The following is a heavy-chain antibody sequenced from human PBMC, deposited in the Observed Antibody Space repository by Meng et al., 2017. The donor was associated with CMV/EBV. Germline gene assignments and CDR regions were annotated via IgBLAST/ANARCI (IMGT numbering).Heavy chain of an antibody. CDR1: GGTFSSYA. J-gene: IGHJ6*02. V-gene: IGHV1-69*05. CDR3: ARRQQQLVRSYYYYGMDV. D-gene: IGHD6-13*01. Sequence: SVNVSCKASGGTFSSYAISWVRQAPGQGLEWMGGIIPIFGTANYAQKFQGRVTITTDESTSTAYMELSSLRSEDTAVYYCARRQQQLVRSYYYYGMDVWGQGTTVTVSS. CDR2: IIPIFGTA.